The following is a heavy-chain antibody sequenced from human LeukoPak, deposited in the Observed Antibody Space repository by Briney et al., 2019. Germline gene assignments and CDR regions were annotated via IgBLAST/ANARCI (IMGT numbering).Heavy chain of an antibody. Sequence: SETLSLTCIVSGSSISSYYWSWIRQPPGKGLEWIGYIYYSGSTNYNPSLKSRVTISVVTSKNQFSLKLSSVTAADTAVYYCARARYSSAPFDYWGQGTLITVSS. CDR1: GSSISSYY. D-gene: IGHD6-25*01. V-gene: IGHV4-59*01. CDR2: IYYSGST. J-gene: IGHJ4*02. CDR3: ARARYSSAPFDY.